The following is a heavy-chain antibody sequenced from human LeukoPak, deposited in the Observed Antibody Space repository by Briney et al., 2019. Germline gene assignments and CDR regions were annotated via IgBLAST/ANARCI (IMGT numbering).Heavy chain of an antibody. CDR2: TQISGNT. V-gene: IGHV4-59*08. CDR1: GGSISGYS. J-gene: IGHJ4*02. D-gene: IGHD1-26*01. CDR3: ARRNTKTGSDSKFDY. Sequence: SETLSLTCSVSGGSISGYSWSWIRQPPGKGLEWIGHTQISGNTLYNPSLKSRVTISVETSKTRSSLKLTSVTAADTAVYYCARRNTKTGSDSKFDYWGQGMLVTVSS.